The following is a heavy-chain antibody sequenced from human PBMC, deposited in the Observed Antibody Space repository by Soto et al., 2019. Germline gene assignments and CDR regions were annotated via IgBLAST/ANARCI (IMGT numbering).Heavy chain of an antibody. Sequence: QVQLVQSGAEVKKPGASVKVSCKASGYTFTGYYMHWVRQAPGQGLEWMGWINPNSGGTNYAQKFQGWVTMTRDTSISTAYMELSRLRSDDTAVYYCARVDNAGSGYPRPWDAFDIWGQGTMVTVSS. CDR3: ARVDNAGSGYPRPWDAFDI. J-gene: IGHJ3*02. V-gene: IGHV1-2*04. CDR2: INPNSGGT. CDR1: GYTFTGYY. D-gene: IGHD3-3*01.